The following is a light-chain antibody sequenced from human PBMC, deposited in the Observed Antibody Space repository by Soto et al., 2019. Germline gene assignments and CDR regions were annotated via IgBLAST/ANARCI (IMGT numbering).Light chain of an antibody. CDR1: QGVSSY. V-gene: IGKV3D-11*01. CDR2: DAS. J-gene: IGKJ5*01. CDR3: QQRSNWPIT. Sequence: ELVMTQSPATLSVSPGERVTLSCRASQGVSSYLAWYQQKPGQAPRLLIYDASNRATGIPARFSGSGPGTDFTLTISSLEPEDFAVYYCQQRSNWPITFGQGTRLEIK.